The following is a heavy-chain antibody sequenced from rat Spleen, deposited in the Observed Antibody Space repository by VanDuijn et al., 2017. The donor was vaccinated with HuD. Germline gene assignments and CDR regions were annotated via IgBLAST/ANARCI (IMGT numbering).Heavy chain of an antibody. J-gene: IGHJ2*01. V-gene: IGHV5-7*01. Sequence: EVQLVESGGGLVQPGRSLKLSCAASGFTFSDYNMAWVRQAPKKGLEWVATISYDGSSTYYRDSVKGRFTISRDNAKSTLYLQMDSRRSEDTATYYCARRAWYFDYWGQGVMVTVSS. CDR2: ISYDGSST. CDR1: GFTFSDYN. CDR3: ARRAWYFDY.